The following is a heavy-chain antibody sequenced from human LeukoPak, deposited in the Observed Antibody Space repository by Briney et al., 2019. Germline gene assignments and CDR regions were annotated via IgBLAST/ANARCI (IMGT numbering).Heavy chain of an antibody. CDR1: GGSFSSYF. J-gene: IGHJ3*02. Sequence: SETLSLTCTVSGGSFSSYFWSWIRQPPGKGLEGIGYIYHSGSTNHNPSLKSRVTISVDTSKNQFSLKLSSVTAADRAVYYCARHVPYDYGGWTCAFDIWGPGTMVTVSS. V-gene: IGHV4-59*08. CDR2: IYHSGST. CDR3: ARHVPYDYGGWTCAFDI. D-gene: IGHD4-17*01.